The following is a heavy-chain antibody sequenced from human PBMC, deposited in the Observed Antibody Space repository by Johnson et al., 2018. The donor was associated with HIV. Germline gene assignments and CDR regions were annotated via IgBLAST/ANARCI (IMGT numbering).Heavy chain of an antibody. J-gene: IGHJ3*02. V-gene: IGHV3-30*04. CDR1: GFPFSSYA. CDR3: ARDRSTPQPFYYDSGGYRGYSAFDI. Sequence: QVQLVESGGGVVQPGRSLRLSCAASGFPFSSYAMHWVRQAPGKGLEWVAVISYDGSNKYYADSVKGRFTISRDHSKNTLYLQMNSLRAEDTAVYYCARDRSTPQPFYYDSGGYRGYSAFDIWGQGTMVTVSS. CDR2: ISYDGSNK. D-gene: IGHD3-22*01.